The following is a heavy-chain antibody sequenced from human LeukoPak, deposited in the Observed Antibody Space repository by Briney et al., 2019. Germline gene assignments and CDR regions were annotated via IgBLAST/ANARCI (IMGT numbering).Heavy chain of an antibody. V-gene: IGHV4-61*08. CDR2: IYYSGST. J-gene: IGHJ5*02. Sequence: PSETLSLTCAVSGGSISSGGYYWSWIRQHPGKGLEWIGYIYYSGSTNYNPSLKSRVTISVDTSKNQFSLKLSSVTAADTAVYYCARDRCSSTSCYLDPWGQGTLVTVSS. D-gene: IGHD2-2*01. CDR3: ARDRCSSTSCYLDP. CDR1: GGSISSGGYY.